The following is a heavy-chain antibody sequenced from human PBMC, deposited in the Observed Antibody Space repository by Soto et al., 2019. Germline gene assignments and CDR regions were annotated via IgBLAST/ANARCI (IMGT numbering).Heavy chain of an antibody. V-gene: IGHV1-18*04. D-gene: IGHD3-22*01. CDR1: GYTFHNYA. J-gene: IGHJ5*02. Sequence: QVQLLQSGAEVKEPGASVKVSCKASGYTFHNYAISWVRQAPGQGLEWMGWNNPSSVYGQSAKNFQGKVSMPTDTSANTAYMELKSLRSDDTATYYSARNSSDPYGGLDPWGQGTLVTVSS. CDR3: ARNSSDPYGGLDP. CDR2: NNPSSVYG.